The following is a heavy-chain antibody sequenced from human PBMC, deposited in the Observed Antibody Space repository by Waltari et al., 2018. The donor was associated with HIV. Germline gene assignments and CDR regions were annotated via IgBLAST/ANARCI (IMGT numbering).Heavy chain of an antibody. D-gene: IGHD3-10*01. Sequence: LVQPGGSLRLSCAASGFTFSSYAMSWVRQAPGKGLEWVSTINNGGTNTYYADSVKGRFTISRDNSKSTVFLQMNSLRAEDTAVYHCTRDSSYYYGSGSYPHYWGQGTLVTVSS. V-gene: IGHV3-23*01. CDR1: GFTFSSYA. J-gene: IGHJ4*02. CDR3: TRDSSYYYGSGSYPHY. CDR2: INNGGTNT.